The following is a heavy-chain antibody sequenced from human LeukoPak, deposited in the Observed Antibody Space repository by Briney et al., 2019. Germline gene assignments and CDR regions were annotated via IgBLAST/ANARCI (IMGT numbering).Heavy chain of an antibody. Sequence: GGSLRLSCAASGFTLRSYTMNWVRQAPGKGLEWVSSIGISSNKIYYADSVKGRFIISRDNAKNSVYLQMNSLRAEDTAVYYCARGDDSSGFTLFDYWGQGTLVTVSS. CDR3: ARGDDSSGFTLFDY. J-gene: IGHJ4*02. CDR2: IGISSNKI. CDR1: GFTLRSYT. D-gene: IGHD3-22*01. V-gene: IGHV3-21*01.